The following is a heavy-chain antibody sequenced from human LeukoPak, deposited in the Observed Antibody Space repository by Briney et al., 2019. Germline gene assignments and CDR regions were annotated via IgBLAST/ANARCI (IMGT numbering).Heavy chain of an antibody. CDR1: GFTFDEHA. CDR3: VKGHCSSSSCFPNYYYYMDV. CDR2: ISWKSGSI. V-gene: IGHV3-9*01. J-gene: IGHJ6*03. D-gene: IGHD2-15*01. Sequence: PGRSLRLSCAGSGFTFDEHAMHWVRQAPGKGLEWVSGISWKSGSIAYADSVKGRFTISRDNAKNLLFLQMSSLRAADTALYYCVKGHCSSSSCFPNYYYYMDVWGTGTTVTVSS.